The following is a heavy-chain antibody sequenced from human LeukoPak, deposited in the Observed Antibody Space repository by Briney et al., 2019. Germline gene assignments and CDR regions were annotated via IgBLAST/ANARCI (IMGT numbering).Heavy chain of an antibody. Sequence: SETLSPTCTVSGGSISSYYWSWIRQPPGKGLEWIGYIHYSGSTNHNPSLKSRVTISVDTSKNQFSLKLSSVTAADTAVYYCASGDYGDFSRFDFWGQGTLVTVSS. J-gene: IGHJ4*02. CDR2: IHYSGST. V-gene: IGHV4-59*08. CDR1: GGSISSYY. D-gene: IGHD4-17*01. CDR3: ASGDYGDFSRFDF.